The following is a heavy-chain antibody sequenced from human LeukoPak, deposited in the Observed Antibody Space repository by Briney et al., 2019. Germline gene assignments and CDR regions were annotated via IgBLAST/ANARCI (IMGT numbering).Heavy chain of an antibody. V-gene: IGHV1-69*13. Sequence: APVKVSCKASGGTFSSYGVSWVRQAPGQGLEWMGGIIPIFATPNYAQKFQGRVTISADESTSTAYMELGSLRSEDTAVYYCAIGDYYYDSGRYYPSGDSNYYYYMDVWGKGTTVTISS. D-gene: IGHD3-10*01. J-gene: IGHJ6*03. CDR2: IIPIFATP. CDR1: GGTFSSYG. CDR3: AIGDYYYDSGRYYPSGDSNYYYYMDV.